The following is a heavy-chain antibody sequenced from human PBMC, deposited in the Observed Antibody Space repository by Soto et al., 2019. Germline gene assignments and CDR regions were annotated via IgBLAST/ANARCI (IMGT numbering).Heavy chain of an antibody. CDR2: ISYDGRNK. J-gene: IGHJ4*02. CDR1: GFTFNTYG. Sequence: QVQLVESGGAVVQPGKSLRLSCAASGFTFNTYGMYWVRQAPGKGLEWVAAISYDGRNKYHADSVKGRFTISRDNSKNTLYLQMNSLRVEDTDVYYCAKDIVRYTYGACDYWGQGALVTVSS. CDR3: AKDIVRYTYGACDY. D-gene: IGHD5-18*01. V-gene: IGHV3-30*18.